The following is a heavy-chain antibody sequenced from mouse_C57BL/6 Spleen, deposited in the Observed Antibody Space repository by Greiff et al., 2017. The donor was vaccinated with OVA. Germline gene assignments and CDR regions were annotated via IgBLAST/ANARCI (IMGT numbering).Heavy chain of an antibody. Sequence: EVMLVESGPGMVKPSQSLSLTCTVTGYSITSGYDWHWIRHFPGNKLEWMGYISYSGSTNYNPSLKSRISITHDTSKNHFFLKLNSVTTEDTATYYCARKDYGYFDYWGQGTTLTVSS. V-gene: IGHV3-1*01. D-gene: IGHD2-4*01. J-gene: IGHJ2*01. CDR3: ARKDYGYFDY. CDR2: ISYSGST. CDR1: GYSITSGYD.